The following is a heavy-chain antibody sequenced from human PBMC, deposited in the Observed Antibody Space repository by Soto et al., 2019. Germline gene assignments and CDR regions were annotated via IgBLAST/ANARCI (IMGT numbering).Heavy chain of an antibody. J-gene: IGHJ4*02. Sequence: QVQLVQSGAEVKKPGSSVKLSCKTSGGTFRTYAINWGRQAPGQGLEWMGGSIPVFGTANYAQTFQARFTFTADESTRPAYMELSSVRSEDTAVYYCAIPLRKQQLVLGAFDHWCEGTLVTVAS. CDR3: AIPLRKQQLVLGAFDH. V-gene: IGHV1-69*01. CDR1: GGTFRTYA. CDR2: SIPVFGTA. D-gene: IGHD6-13*01.